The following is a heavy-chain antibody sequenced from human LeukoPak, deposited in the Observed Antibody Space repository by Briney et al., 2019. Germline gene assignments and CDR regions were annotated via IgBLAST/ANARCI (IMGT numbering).Heavy chain of an antibody. J-gene: IGHJ4*02. CDR1: GYSISSDCY. Sequence: SETLSLTCTVSGYSISSDCYWGWIRQPPGKGLEWIGTIYRSGSAYYNPSLKSRVTISVDTSKNQFSLKLSSVTAADTAVYYCARERVGATIGFDNWGQGTLVTVSS. CDR3: ARERVGATIGFDN. V-gene: IGHV4-38-2*02. D-gene: IGHD1-26*01. CDR2: IYRSGSA.